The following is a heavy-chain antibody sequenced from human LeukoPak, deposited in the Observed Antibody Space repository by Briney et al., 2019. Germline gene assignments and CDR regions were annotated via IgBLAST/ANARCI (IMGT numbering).Heavy chain of an antibody. Sequence: EASVKVSCKASGGTFSSYAISWVRQAPGQGLEWMGGIIPIFGTANYAQKFQGRVTITADESTSTAYMELSSLRSEDTAVYYCASGDSGYDWKYYYYGMDVWGQGTTVTVSS. CDR1: GGTFSSYA. V-gene: IGHV1-69*13. D-gene: IGHD5-12*01. J-gene: IGHJ6*02. CDR2: IIPIFGTA. CDR3: ASGDSGYDWKYYYYGMDV.